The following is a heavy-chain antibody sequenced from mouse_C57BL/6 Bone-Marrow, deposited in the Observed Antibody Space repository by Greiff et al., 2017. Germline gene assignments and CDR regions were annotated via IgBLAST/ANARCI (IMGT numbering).Heavy chain of an antibody. CDR1: GYTFTSYW. V-gene: IGHV1-52*01. Sequence: QVQLQQPGAELVRPGSSVKLSCKASGYTFTSYWMHWVKQRPIQGLEWIGNIDPSDSETHYNQKFKDKATLTVDKSSSTAYMQLSSLTSEDSAVYYYAVHYGSSSYYFDYWGQGTTLTVSS. CDR2: IDPSDSET. D-gene: IGHD1-1*01. CDR3: AVHYGSSSYYFDY. J-gene: IGHJ2*01.